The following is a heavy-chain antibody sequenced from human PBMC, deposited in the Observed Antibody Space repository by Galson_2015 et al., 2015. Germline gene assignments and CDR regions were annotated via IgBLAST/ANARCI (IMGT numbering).Heavy chain of an antibody. D-gene: IGHD1-26*01. Sequence: SLRLSCAASGFTFSSYAMSWVRQAPGKGLEWVSAISGSGGSTYYADSVKGRFTISRDNSKNTLYLQMNSLRAEDTAVYYCAKGVRSLVQLLLDDYWGQGTLVTVSS. CDR2: ISGSGGST. CDR3: AKGVRSLVQLLLDDY. CDR1: GFTFSSYA. V-gene: IGHV3-23*01. J-gene: IGHJ4*02.